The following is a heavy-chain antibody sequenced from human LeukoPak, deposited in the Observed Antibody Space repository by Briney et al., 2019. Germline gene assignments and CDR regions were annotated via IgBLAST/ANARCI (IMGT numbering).Heavy chain of an antibody. D-gene: IGHD3-22*01. CDR3: ARAAHYYDSSGYYYGPLDY. CDR1: GGSFSGYY. J-gene: IGHJ4*02. Sequence: PSETLSLTCAVYGGSFSGYYWSWIRQPPGKGLVWIGEINRSGSTNYNPSLKSRVTISVDTSKNQFSLKLSSVTAADTAVYYCARAAHYYDSSGYYYGPLDYWGQGTLVTVSS. CDR2: INRSGST. V-gene: IGHV4-34*01.